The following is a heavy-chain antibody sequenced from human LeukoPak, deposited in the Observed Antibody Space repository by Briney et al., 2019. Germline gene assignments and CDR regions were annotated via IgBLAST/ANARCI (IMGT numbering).Heavy chain of an antibody. Sequence: SETLSLTCTVSVDCITGGSYYWAWVRQPPGKGLEWIGSIAYTGNTYYNPPLKNRATMSVDPSGNQFSLRLSSVTAADTALYYCRGYDTSGSWVFDYWGQGTLVTVSS. D-gene: IGHD3-22*01. V-gene: IGHV4-39*01. CDR1: VDCITGGSYY. J-gene: IGHJ4*02. CDR3: RGYDTSGSWVFDY. CDR2: IAYTGNT.